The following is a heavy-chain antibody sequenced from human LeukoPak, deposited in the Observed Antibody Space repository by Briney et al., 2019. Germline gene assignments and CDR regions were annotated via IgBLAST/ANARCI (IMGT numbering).Heavy chain of an antibody. J-gene: IGHJ4*02. Sequence: GRSLGLSCAASGFTFTNYAMHWVRQTPGKGLEWVALISSDGSKNIYADPVKGRFTISRDNSKNTLSLQVSSLRAEDTAVYYCAKDRYSYAFEYSDSWGQGTLVTVSS. D-gene: IGHD5-18*01. CDR2: ISSDGSKN. CDR3: AKDRYSYAFEYSDS. CDR1: GFTFTNYA. V-gene: IGHV3-30*18.